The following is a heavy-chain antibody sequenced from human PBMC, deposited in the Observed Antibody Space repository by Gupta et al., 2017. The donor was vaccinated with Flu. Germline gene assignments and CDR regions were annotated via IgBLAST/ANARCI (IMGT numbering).Heavy chain of an antibody. J-gene: IGHJ4*02. CDR2: ISSSSSYI. Sequence: NWVRQAPGKGLEWVSSISSSSSYIYYADSVKGRFTISRDNAKNSLYLQMNSLRAEDTAVYYCARDYGGQAGYWGQGTLVTVSS. D-gene: IGHD4-17*01. CDR3: ARDYGGQAGY. V-gene: IGHV3-21*01.